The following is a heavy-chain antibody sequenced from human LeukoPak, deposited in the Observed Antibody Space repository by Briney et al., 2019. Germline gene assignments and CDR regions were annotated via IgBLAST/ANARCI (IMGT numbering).Heavy chain of an antibody. V-gene: IGHV1-69*05. J-gene: IGHJ5*02. CDR2: IIPIFGTA. CDR3: AKGGQQLILGWFDP. Sequence: SVKVSCKASGGTFSACAISWVRQAPGQGLERMGGIIPIFGTANYAQKFQGRVTITTDESTSTAYMELSSLRSEDTAVYYCAKGGQQLILGWFDPWGQGTLVTVSS. CDR1: GGTFSACA. D-gene: IGHD6-6*01.